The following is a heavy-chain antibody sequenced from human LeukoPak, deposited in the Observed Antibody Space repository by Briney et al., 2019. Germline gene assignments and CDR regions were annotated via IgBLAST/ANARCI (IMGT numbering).Heavy chain of an antibody. V-gene: IGHV1-69*05. J-gene: IGHJ5*02. Sequence: SVQFSSKASGGAFSSYAISWVRQAPGQGLEWMGGIIPIFGTANYAQKFQGRVTITTDESTSTAYMELSSLRSEDTAVYYCARGQRDRNWFDPWGQGTLVTVSS. CDR2: IIPIFGTA. D-gene: IGHD3-22*01. CDR3: ARGQRDRNWFDP. CDR1: GGAFSSYA.